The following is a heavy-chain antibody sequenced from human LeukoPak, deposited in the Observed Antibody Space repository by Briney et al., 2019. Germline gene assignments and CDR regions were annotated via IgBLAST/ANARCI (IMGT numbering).Heavy chain of an antibody. Sequence: ASVKVSCKASGYTFTGYYTHWVRQAPGQGLEWMGWINPNSGGTNYAQKFQGRVTMTRDTSISTAYMELSRLRSDDTAVYYCARDLRATMVRGVIIAPGYWGQGTLVTVSS. J-gene: IGHJ4*02. V-gene: IGHV1-2*02. CDR3: ARDLRATMVRGVIIAPGY. D-gene: IGHD3-10*01. CDR2: INPNSGGT. CDR1: GYTFTGYY.